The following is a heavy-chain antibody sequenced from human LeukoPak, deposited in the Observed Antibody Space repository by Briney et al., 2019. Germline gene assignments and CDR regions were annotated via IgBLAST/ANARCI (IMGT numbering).Heavy chain of an antibody. J-gene: IGHJ4*02. CDR2: LYSGGSI. CDR1: GFTVSSNY. V-gene: IGHV3-53*01. CDR3: ARGTYYDSSCYHFDY. D-gene: IGHD3-22*01. Sequence: GGSERLSCTASGFTVSSNYMSWARQAPGKGLEWVSVLYSGGSIYYAESVKGRFTISRDNSRNTLYLQMNSLRAEDTAVYYCARGTYYDSSCYHFDYWGQGTVLTVSS.